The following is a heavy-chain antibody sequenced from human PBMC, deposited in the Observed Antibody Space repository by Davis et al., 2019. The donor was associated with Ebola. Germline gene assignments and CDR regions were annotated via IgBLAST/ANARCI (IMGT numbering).Heavy chain of an antibody. D-gene: IGHD3-10*01. J-gene: IGHJ4*02. Sequence: ASVKVSCKASGYTFTGYYMHWVRQAPGQGLEWMGWINPNSGGTNYAQKFQGWVSMTRDTSISTAYMELSSLRSEDTAVYYCARAPAWSAINYYCFDYWGQGTLVTVSS. CDR3: ARAPAWSAINYYCFDY. V-gene: IGHV1-2*04. CDR1: GYTFTGYY. CDR2: INPNSGGT.